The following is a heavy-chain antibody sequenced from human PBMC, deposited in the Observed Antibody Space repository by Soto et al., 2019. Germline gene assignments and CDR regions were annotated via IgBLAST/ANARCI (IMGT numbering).Heavy chain of an antibody. V-gene: IGHV3-74*01. Sequence: EVQLVESGGGLVRPGGSLRLSCAASGFTFSYYWMHWVRQAPGKGLVWVSRIHSDGSSTTYADFVKGRFIISRDNARNKVDLQMNSVRVEDTAVYYFARGDRGAFDLWGQGSVVTVSS. CDR1: GFTFSYYW. J-gene: IGHJ3*01. D-gene: IGHD3-16*01. CDR2: IHSDGSST. CDR3: ARGDRGAFDL.